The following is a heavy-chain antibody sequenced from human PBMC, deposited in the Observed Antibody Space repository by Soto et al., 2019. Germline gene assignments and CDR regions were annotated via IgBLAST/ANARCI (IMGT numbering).Heavy chain of an antibody. D-gene: IGHD3-22*01. CDR2: IIPVFQTA. V-gene: IGHV1-69*01. CDR3: ARGGSGYTWFNEF. CDR1: GGLFSSYP. J-gene: IGHJ4*02. Sequence: EQLVQSGAEVKKPGSAVKVSFKASGGLFSSYPISWVRQVPGQGLEWMGGIIPVFQTAYYTQRFQGSVTITADESTNTAYMELSSLRSEDTDFYYCARGGSGYTWFNEFWGQGTLVTVSS.